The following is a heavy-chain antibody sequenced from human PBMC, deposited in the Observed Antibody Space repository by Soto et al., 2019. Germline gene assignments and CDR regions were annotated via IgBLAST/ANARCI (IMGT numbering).Heavy chain of an antibody. V-gene: IGHV4-39*01. CDR3: ARLPRITMVRGVTDY. Sequence: SETLSLTCTVSGGSISSSSYYWGWIRQPPGKGLEWIGSIYYSGSTYYNPSLKSRVTISVDTSKNQFSLKLSSVTAADTAVYYCARLPRITMVRGVTDYWGQGTLVTVSS. D-gene: IGHD3-10*01. J-gene: IGHJ4*02. CDR2: IYYSGST. CDR1: GGSISSSSYY.